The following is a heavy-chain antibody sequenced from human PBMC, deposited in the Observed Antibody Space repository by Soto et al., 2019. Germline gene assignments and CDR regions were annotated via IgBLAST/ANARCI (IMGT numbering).Heavy chain of an antibody. D-gene: IGHD2-2*01. CDR3: ARVGYCSSTSCYGGHYYYYGMDV. V-gene: IGHV6-1*01. Sequence: SQTLSLTCAISGDSVSSNSAAWNWIRQSPSRGLEWLGRTYYRSKWYNDYAVSVKSRITINPDTSKNQFSLQPNSVTPEDTAVYYCARVGYCSSTSCYGGHYYYYGMDVWGQGTTVTVSS. J-gene: IGHJ6*02. CDR1: GDSVSSNSAA. CDR2: TYYRSKWYN.